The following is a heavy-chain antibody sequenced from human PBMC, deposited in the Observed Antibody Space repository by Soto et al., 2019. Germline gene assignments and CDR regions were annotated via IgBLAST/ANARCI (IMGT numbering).Heavy chain of an antibody. V-gene: IGHV4-59*08. J-gene: IGHJ2*01. CDR3: ARHGGRYCSGGTCYIYWHFDL. CDR2: IYDSGST. CDR1: GGSISTYY. D-gene: IGHD2-15*01. Sequence: QVQLQESGPGLVKPSETLSLTCTVSGGSISTYYWSWIRQPPGKGLEWIGYIYDSGSTDYNPSLKRRGTISVDTSMHQFSLKLSSVTAADTAVYYCARHGGRYCSGGTCYIYWHFDLWGRGTLVTVSS.